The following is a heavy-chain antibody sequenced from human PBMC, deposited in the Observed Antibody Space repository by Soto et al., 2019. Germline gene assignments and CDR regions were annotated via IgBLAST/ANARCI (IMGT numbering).Heavy chain of an antibody. CDR1: GYTFPNHD. CDR3: ARNYYDSSGSLGPFDY. V-gene: IGHV1-18*01. D-gene: IGHD3-22*01. CDR2: IIAHNGNT. J-gene: IGHJ4*02. Sequence: ASVKVSCKASGYTFPNHDFSWVRQAPGQGLEWMGWIIAHNGNTNYAQKFQGRVNMTTDTSTSTAYMELSSLRSDDTAVYYCARNYYDSSGSLGPFDYWGQGTLVTVSS.